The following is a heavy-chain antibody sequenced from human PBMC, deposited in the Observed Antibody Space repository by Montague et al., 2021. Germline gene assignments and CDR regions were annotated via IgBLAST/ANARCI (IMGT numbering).Heavy chain of an antibody. V-gene: IGHV3-7*03. D-gene: IGHD3-10*01. J-gene: IGHJ4*02. CDR3: ARNPAYGYLDY. Sequence: YRSLSCAASGLIFSHSWMAWVRLPPGKGLEWVASVNPDGSQVCYVDSVKGRFTVSKDNAKNSLFLQMNSLRGDDTALYYCARNPAYGYLDYWGQGTRVTASS. CDR1: GLIFSHSW. CDR2: VNPDGSQV.